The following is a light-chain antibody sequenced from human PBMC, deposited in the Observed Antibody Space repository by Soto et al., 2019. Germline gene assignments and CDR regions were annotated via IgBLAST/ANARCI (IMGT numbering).Light chain of an antibody. CDR1: SSDIGTYDY. CDR3: ASFTTGSTLV. J-gene: IGLJ3*02. V-gene: IGLV2-14*01. Sequence: QSVLTQSASVSGSPGQSITISCTGTSSDIGTYDYVSWYQQYPGKAPKLIIFEVNYRPSGVSTRFSGSKSGNTASLTISSLQAEDEADYYCASFTTGSTLVFGGGTKLTVL. CDR2: EVN.